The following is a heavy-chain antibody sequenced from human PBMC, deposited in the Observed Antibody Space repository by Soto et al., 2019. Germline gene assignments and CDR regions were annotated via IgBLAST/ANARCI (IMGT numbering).Heavy chain of an antibody. V-gene: IGHV4-61*08. CDR1: GGSVSSGDYY. J-gene: IGHJ5*02. Sequence: NPSETLSLTCTVSGGSVSSGDYYWSWIRQPPGKGLEWIGYTYYSGSTNYNPSLKSRVSISLDTSKNQFSLRLTSVTAADTAVYYCARIPVDTYMINWFDPWGQGTLVTVSS. CDR2: TYYSGST. D-gene: IGHD5-18*01. CDR3: ARIPVDTYMINWFDP.